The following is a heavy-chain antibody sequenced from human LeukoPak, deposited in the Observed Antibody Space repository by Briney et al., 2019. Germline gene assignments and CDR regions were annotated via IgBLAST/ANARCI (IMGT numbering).Heavy chain of an antibody. CDR1: GGSFSGYY. Sequence: SETLSLTCAVYGGSFSGYYWSWIRQPAGKGLEWIGRIYTSGSTNYNPSLKSRVTMSVDTSKNQFSLKLSSVTAADTAVYYCARGIERPFYLGPGYYYYYYMDVWGKGTTVTVSS. CDR2: IYTSGST. CDR3: ARGIERPFYLGPGYYYYYYMDV. J-gene: IGHJ6*03. V-gene: IGHV4-59*10. D-gene: IGHD3-16*01.